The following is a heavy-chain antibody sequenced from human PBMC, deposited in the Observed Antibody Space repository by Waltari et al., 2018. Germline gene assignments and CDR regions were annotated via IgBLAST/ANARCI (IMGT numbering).Heavy chain of an antibody. Sequence: EVQLVETGGGLIQPGGSLRLPWAAPEFRVSNIYWAWVRQAPGKGLECVSSIHVSDNAYYADSVKGRFTITRDNSKNTLFLQMNSLKVEDTAIYYCACGFSNDGAYLFYWGQGTLVTVSS. V-gene: IGHV3-53*02. D-gene: IGHD2-8*01. J-gene: IGHJ4*02. CDR3: ACGFSNDGAYLFY. CDR1: EFRVSNIY. CDR2: IHVSDNA.